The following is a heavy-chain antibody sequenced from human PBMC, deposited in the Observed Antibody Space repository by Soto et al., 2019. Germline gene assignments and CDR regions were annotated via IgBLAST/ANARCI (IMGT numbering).Heavy chain of an antibody. CDR3: ARELTMIVVPRDVGYDAFDI. D-gene: IGHD3-22*01. CDR2: IIPIFGTA. Sequence: QVQLVQSGAEVKKPGSSVKVSCKASGGTFSSYAISWVRQAPGQGLEWMGGIIPIFGTANYAQKFQGRVTITADESTSTAYMELSSLRSEDTAVYYCARELTMIVVPRDVGYDAFDIWGQGTMVTVSS. J-gene: IGHJ3*02. CDR1: GGTFSSYA. V-gene: IGHV1-69*01.